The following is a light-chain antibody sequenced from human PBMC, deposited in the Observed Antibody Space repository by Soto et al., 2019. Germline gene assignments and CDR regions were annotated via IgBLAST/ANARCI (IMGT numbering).Light chain of an antibody. CDR2: DAS. Sequence: IQMTHSPSTLSGSVGDRVTITCRASQTISSWLAWYQQKPGKAPKLLISDASSLETGVPSRFSGSGSGTDFTLTISSLEPEDFAVYYCQQRSNWPLFGQGTRLEI. V-gene: IGKV1-5*01. J-gene: IGKJ5*01. CDR1: QTISSW. CDR3: QQRSNWPL.